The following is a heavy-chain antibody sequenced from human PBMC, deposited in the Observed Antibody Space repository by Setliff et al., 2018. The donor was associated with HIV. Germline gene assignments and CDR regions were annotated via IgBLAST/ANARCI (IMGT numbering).Heavy chain of an antibody. CDR3: ARARRDSYDRGRRNHYYIDV. V-gene: IGHV1-8*02. J-gene: IGHJ6*03. Sequence: GASVKVSCKASGYTFSSYDINWVQQATGQGLEWMGWMNPNSGNTGYAQKFQGRVTMTRDTSISTAYMELNNLKFEDTAVYYCARARRDSYDRGRRNHYYIDVWGKGTTVTVSS. CDR2: MNPNSGNT. D-gene: IGHD3-22*01. CDR1: GYTFSSYD.